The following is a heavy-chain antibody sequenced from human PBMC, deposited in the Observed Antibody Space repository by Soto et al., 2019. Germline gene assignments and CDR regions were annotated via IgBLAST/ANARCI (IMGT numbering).Heavy chain of an antibody. CDR2: IIPIFGTA. CDR3: ARSDPDNYYYYGMDV. CDR1: GGTFSSYA. Sequence: ASVKVSCKASGGTFSSYAISWVRQAPGQGLEWMGGIIPIFGTANYAQKFQGRVTITADKSTSTAYMELSSLRSEDTAVYYCARSDPDNYYYYGMDVWGQGTTVTVSS. D-gene: IGHD3-9*01. V-gene: IGHV1-69*06. J-gene: IGHJ6*02.